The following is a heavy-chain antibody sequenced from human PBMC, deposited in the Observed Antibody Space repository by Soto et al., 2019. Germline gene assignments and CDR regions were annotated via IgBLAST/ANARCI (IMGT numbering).Heavy chain of an antibody. V-gene: IGHV5-51*01. CDR1: GDSFTSYW. D-gene: IGHD2-15*01. Sequence: PXEFVKICCKGAGDSFTSYWIGWVGRIPGKGLEWMGIIYPCDSDTRYSPSFQGQVTISADKSISTAYLQWSSLKASDTAMYYCARAIVVVVAATRYYFDYWGQGTLVTVSS. J-gene: IGHJ4*02. CDR2: IYPCDSDT. CDR3: ARAIVVVVAATRYYFDY.